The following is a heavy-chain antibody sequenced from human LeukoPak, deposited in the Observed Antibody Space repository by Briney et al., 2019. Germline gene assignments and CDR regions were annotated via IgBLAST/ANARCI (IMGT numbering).Heavy chain of an antibody. CDR1: GFTFSGYA. J-gene: IGHJ6*03. D-gene: IGHD1/OR15-1a*01. V-gene: IGHV3-53*01. CDR2: IYSGGTT. CDR3: ARDGYGNNYMDV. Sequence: GGSLRLSCAASGFTFSGYAMSWVRQAPGKGLEWVSVIYSGGTTYYADSVKGRFTISRDNSKNTLYLQMNSLRAEDTAVYYCARDGYGNNYMDVWGKGTTVTVSS.